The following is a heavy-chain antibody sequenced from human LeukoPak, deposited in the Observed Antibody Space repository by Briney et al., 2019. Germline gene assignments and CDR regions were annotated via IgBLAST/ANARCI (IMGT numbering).Heavy chain of an antibody. CDR1: GGSIIYYY. CDR3: ARDLAAAGGTTWFDP. J-gene: IGHJ5*02. CDR2: IYTSGST. Sequence: SETLSLTCTVSGGSIIYYYWSWIRQPAGKGLEGIGRIYTSGSTNYNPSLKSRVTMSVDTSKNQCSLKLSSVTAADTAVYYCARDLAAAGGTTWFDPWGQGTLVTVSS. V-gene: IGHV4-4*07. D-gene: IGHD6-13*01.